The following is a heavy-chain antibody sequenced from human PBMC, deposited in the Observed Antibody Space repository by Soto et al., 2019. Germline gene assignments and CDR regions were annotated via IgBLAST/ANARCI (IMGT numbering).Heavy chain of an antibody. V-gene: IGHV4-30-4*01. CDR1: GGSISSGXYY. Sequence: QVQLQESGPGLVKPSQTLSLTCTVSGGSISSGXYYWSWIRQPPGKGLEWIGYIYYSGSTYYNPSLKSRVTISVDTHKNQFSLKLSSVTAADTAVYYCARGDFWTVPXATYYYFDYWGQGTLVTVSS. J-gene: IGHJ4*02. CDR3: ARGDFWTVPXATYYYFDY. CDR2: IYYSGST. D-gene: IGHD3-3*01.